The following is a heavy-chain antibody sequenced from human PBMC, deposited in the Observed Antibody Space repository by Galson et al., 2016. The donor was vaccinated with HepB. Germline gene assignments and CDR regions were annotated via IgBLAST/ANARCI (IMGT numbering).Heavy chain of an antibody. CDR3: ARLNDIAAPHYALDV. Sequence: QSGAEVKKPGESLKITCQGSGYRFSRYWIAWVRQVPGKGLEWMGIIHPGDSDTDIRYSPSFQGQVSISADRSTSTAYLQWSSLQASDTAMYYCARLNDIAAPHYALDVWGRGTTVIVS. V-gene: IGHV5-51*01. D-gene: IGHD6-6*01. J-gene: IGHJ6*02. CDR1: GYRFSRYW. CDR2: IHPGDSDTDI.